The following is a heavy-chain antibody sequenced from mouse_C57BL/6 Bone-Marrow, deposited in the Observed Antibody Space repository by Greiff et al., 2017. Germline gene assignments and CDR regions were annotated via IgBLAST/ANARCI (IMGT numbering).Heavy chain of an antibody. Sequence: VQLQQSGAELARPGASVKLSCKASGYTFTSYGISWVKQRTGQGLEWIGEIYARSGNTYSNEKFKGKGTLTADKSSSTAYMELRSLTSEDAAVYFCAREGYYYGSSYFDYWGQGTTLTVSS. V-gene: IGHV1-81*01. D-gene: IGHD1-1*01. CDR1: GYTFTSYG. CDR2: IYARSGNT. CDR3: AREGYYYGSSYFDY. J-gene: IGHJ2*01.